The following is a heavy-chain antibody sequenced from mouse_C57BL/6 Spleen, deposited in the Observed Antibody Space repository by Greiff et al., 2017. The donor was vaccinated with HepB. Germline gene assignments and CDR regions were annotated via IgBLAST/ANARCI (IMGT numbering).Heavy chain of an antibody. J-gene: IGHJ3*01. D-gene: IGHD6-1*01. CDR1: GYTFTSYW. V-gene: IGHV1-50*01. CDR3: APGLAFY. Sequence: QVQLQQPGAELVKPGASVKLSCKASGYTFTSYWMQWVKQRPGQGLEWIGEIDPSDSYTNYNQKFKGKATLTVDTSSSTAYMQLSSLTSEDSAVYYCAPGLAFYWGQGTLVTVSA. CDR2: IDPSDSYT.